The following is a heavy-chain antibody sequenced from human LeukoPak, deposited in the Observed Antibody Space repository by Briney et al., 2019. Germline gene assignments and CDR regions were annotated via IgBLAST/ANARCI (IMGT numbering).Heavy chain of an antibody. J-gene: IGHJ4*02. Sequence: GGSLRLSCAASGFTSSSYALNWVRQAPGKGLEWVATVSGSGDRMYHADSVKGRFTISRDNSKNTIYLQMNSLRAEDTALYYCAKAAAAPGFDFWGQGTLVTASS. CDR1: GFTSSSYA. D-gene: IGHD6-13*01. CDR2: VSGSGDRM. CDR3: AKAAAAPGFDF. V-gene: IGHV3-23*01.